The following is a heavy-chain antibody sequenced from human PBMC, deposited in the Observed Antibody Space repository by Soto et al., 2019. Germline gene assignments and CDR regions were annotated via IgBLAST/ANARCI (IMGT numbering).Heavy chain of an antibody. CDR1: GFSLSTSGMC. V-gene: IGHV2-70*11. CDR3: ARFYYDSSGYGEADYYYYGMDV. D-gene: IGHD3-22*01. J-gene: IGHJ6*02. CDR2: IDWDDDK. Sequence: GPTLVNPTQTLTLTCTFSGFSLSTSGMCVSWIRQPPGKALEWLARIDWDDDKYYSTSLKTRLTISKDTSKNQVVLTMTNMDPVDTATYYCARFYYDSSGYGEADYYYYGMDVWGQGTTVTVSS.